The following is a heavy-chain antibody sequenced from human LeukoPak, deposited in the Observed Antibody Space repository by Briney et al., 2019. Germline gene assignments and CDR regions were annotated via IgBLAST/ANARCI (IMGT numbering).Heavy chain of an antibody. J-gene: IGHJ6*03. CDR3: ARETYYYGSGSYYADYYYYYMDV. V-gene: IGHV4-4*07. CDR1: GGSISSYY. D-gene: IGHD3-10*01. Sequence: SETLSLTCTVSGGSISSYYWSWIRQPAGKGLEWIGRIYTSGSTNYNPSLKSRVTMSVDTSKNQFSLKLSSVTAADTAVYYCARETYYYGSGSYYADYYYYYMDVWGKGTTVTISS. CDR2: IYTSGST.